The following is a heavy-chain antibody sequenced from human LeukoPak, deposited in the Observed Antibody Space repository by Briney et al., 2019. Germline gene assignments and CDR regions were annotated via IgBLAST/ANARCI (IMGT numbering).Heavy chain of an antibody. D-gene: IGHD1-26*01. V-gene: IGHV3-23*01. CDR2: ISGSGGST. CDR1: GFTFSSYG. Sequence: GGSLRLSCAASGFTFSSYGMSWVRQAPGKGLEWVSGISGSGGSTYYADSMKGRFTISRDNSKNTLYLQMNSLRAEDTAIYYCAKVVGPTRGDYWGQGTLVTVSS. CDR3: AKVVGPTRGDY. J-gene: IGHJ4*02.